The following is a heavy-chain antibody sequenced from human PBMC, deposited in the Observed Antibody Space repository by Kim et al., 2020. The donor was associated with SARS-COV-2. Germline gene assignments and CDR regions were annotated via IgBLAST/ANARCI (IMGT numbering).Heavy chain of an antibody. J-gene: IGHJ6*02. CDR3: ARVSDTAMVHGMDV. CDR2: ISSSGSTI. CDR1: GFTFSDYY. D-gene: IGHD5-18*01. Sequence: GGSLRLSCAASGFTFSDYYMSWIRQAPGKGLEWVSYISSSGSTIYYADSVKGRFTISRDNAKNSLYLQMNSLRAEDTAVYYCARVSDTAMVHGMDVWGQGTTVTVSS. V-gene: IGHV3-11*01.